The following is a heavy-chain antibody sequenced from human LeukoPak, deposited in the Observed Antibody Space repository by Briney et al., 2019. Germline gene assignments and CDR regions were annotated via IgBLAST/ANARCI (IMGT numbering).Heavy chain of an antibody. CDR2: INPSGGST. J-gene: IGHJ4*02. D-gene: IGHD5-18*01. V-gene: IGHV1-46*01. Sequence: GASVKVSCKASGYTFTGYYIHWVRQAPGQGLEWMAIINPSGGSTSHAQKFQGRVTMTRDTSTSTVYMELSSLRSEDTAVYYCARTGGYSYGDSGHFDYWGQGTLVTVSS. CDR1: GYTFTGYY. CDR3: ARTGGYSYGDSGHFDY.